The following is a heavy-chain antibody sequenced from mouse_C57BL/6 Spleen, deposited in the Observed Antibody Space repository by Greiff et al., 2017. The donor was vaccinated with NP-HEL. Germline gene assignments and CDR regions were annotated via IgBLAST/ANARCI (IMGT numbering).Heavy chain of an antibody. J-gene: IGHJ4*01. V-gene: IGHV1-64*01. CDR1: GYTFTSYW. CDR2: IRPNSGST. D-gene: IGHD2-3*01. CDR3: ARDDGYPYYAMDY. Sequence: QVQLQQPGAELVKPGASVKLSCKASGYTFTSYWLPWVQQSPGQGLEWIGMIRPNSGSTNYNEKFKSKATLTVDKSSSTAYMQRSSRTSEDSAVYYCARDDGYPYYAMDYWGQGTSVTVSA.